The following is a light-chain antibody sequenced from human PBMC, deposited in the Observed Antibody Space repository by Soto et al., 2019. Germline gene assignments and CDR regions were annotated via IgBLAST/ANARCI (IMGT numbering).Light chain of an antibody. CDR3: MQTLQISLT. J-gene: IGKJ3*01. CDR1: QSLRHRNGYNY. V-gene: IGKV2-28*01. Sequence: DIVVTQSTLSLPVTPGEPASISCRSSQSLRHRNGYNYLDWYLQKPGQSPQLLIYLGSNRASGVPDRFSGSGSGTDFTLKISRVEAEDVGVYYCMQTLQISLTFGPGTKVDIK. CDR2: LGS.